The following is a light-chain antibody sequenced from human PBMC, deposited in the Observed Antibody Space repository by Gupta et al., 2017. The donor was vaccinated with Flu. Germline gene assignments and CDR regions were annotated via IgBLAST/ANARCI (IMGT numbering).Light chain of an antibody. CDR3: QTWGTGIHGAFYV. Sequence: LVLTQSPSASASLGASVKLTCTLSSGHSSYAIAWHQQQPEKGPRYLMKLNSDGSQRKGDGIPDRFSGSSSGAERYLTISSLQSEDEADYYCQTWGTGIHGAFYVFGTGTKVTVL. CDR1: SGHSSYA. J-gene: IGLJ1*01. V-gene: IGLV4-69*01. CDR2: LNSDGSQ.